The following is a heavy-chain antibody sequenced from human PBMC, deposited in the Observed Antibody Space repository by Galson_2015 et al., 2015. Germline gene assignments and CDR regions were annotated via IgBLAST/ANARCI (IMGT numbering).Heavy chain of an antibody. J-gene: IGHJ2*01. D-gene: IGHD2-2*01. Sequence: QSGAEVIQPGESLSISCRGFGYSFTHYWIGWVRQMPGKGLEWMGILYPGDSDTRYSPSFQGQVTIAADTSISTAYLQWSSLRASDAAIYYCARRLGYCSSSTCYAYWYFDLWGRGTLVTVSS. CDR1: GYSFTHYW. V-gene: IGHV5-51*01. CDR3: ARRLGYCSSSTCYAYWYFDL. CDR2: LYPGDSDT.